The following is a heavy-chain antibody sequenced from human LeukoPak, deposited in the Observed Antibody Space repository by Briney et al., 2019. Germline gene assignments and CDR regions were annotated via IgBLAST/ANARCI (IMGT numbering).Heavy chain of an antibody. J-gene: IGHJ4*02. Sequence: PGRSLRLSCAASGFTFSSYGMHWVRQAPGKGLEWVAVISYDGSNKYYADSVKGRFTISRDNSKNTLYLQMNSLRAEDTAVYYCAKGGSSGWYFDYWGQGTLVTVSS. CDR1: GFTFSSYG. CDR2: ISYDGSNK. V-gene: IGHV3-30*18. D-gene: IGHD6-19*01. CDR3: AKGGSSGWYFDY.